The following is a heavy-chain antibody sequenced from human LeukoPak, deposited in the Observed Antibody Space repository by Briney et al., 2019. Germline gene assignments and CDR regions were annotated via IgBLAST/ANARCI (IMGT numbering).Heavy chain of an antibody. CDR1: GFTFNIYG. V-gene: IGHV3-21*04. CDR2: ISGTGDYT. J-gene: IGHJ3*02. CDR3: ARGLQLWYAGDGFDI. Sequence: PGGSLRLSCAASGFTFNIYGMNWVRQAPGKGLEWVSSISGTGDYTYYADSVKGRFTISRDNAKNSLYLHMNSRRAEDTAMSYCARGLQLWYAGDGFDIWGQGTMVTVSS. D-gene: IGHD5-18*01.